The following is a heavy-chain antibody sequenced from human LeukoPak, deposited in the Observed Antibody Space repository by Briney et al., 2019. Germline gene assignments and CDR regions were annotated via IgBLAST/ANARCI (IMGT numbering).Heavy chain of an antibody. J-gene: IGHJ4*02. CDR3: ARLDCSSTICYLHY. Sequence: SETLSLTCTVSGGSISSSNYYWGWIRQPPGEGLEWIGYLYYSGSTYYNPSLKSRVTISVDTSKNQFSLKLSSVIAADTAVYYCARLDCSSTICYLHYWGQGTLVTVSS. CDR2: LYYSGST. V-gene: IGHV4-39*07. CDR1: GGSISSSNYY. D-gene: IGHD2-2*01.